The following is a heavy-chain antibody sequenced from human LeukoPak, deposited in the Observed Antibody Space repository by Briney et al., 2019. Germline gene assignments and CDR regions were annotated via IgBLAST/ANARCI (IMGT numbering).Heavy chain of an antibody. Sequence: SETLSLTCTVSGGSISSGGYYWSWIRPHPGKGLEWIGYIYYSGSTYYNPSLKSRVTISVDTSKNQFSLKLSSVTAADTAVYYCARGWQQLLPDYWGQGTLVTVSS. D-gene: IGHD6-13*01. CDR2: IYYSGST. CDR3: ARGWQQLLPDY. V-gene: IGHV4-31*03. J-gene: IGHJ4*02. CDR1: GGSISSGGYY.